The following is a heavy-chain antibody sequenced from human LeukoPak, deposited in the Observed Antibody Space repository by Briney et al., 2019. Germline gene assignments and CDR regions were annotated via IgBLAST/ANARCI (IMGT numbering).Heavy chain of an antibody. D-gene: IGHD3-22*01. Sequence: PSETLSLTCAVSGGSISSGGYSWSWIRQPPGKGLGWIGYIYHSGSTYYNPSLKSRVTISVDRSKNQFSLMLSSVTAADTAVYYCARALYDSSGYFDYWGQGTLVTVSS. CDR1: GGSISSGGYS. J-gene: IGHJ4*02. CDR2: IYHSGST. V-gene: IGHV4-30-2*01. CDR3: ARALYDSSGYFDY.